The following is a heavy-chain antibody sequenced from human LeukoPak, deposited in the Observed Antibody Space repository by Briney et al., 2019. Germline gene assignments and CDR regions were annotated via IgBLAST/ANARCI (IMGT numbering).Heavy chain of an antibody. Sequence: SETLSLTCTVSGGSISSYYWSWIRQPPGKGLEWIGYIYYSGSTNYNPSLKSRVTISVDTSKNQFSLKLSSVTAADTAVYYCARQELGINWYFDLWGRGTLVTVSS. D-gene: IGHD7-27*01. CDR1: GGSISSYY. CDR3: ARQELGINWYFDL. J-gene: IGHJ2*01. CDR2: IYYSGST. V-gene: IGHV4-59*08.